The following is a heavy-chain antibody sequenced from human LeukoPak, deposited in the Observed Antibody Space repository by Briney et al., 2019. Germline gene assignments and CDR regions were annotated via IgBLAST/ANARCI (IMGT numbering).Heavy chain of an antibody. CDR2: IYSGGST. CDR1: GFTLSSNY. D-gene: IGHD5-18*01. Sequence: GGSLRLSCAASGFTLSSNYMSWVRQAPGKGLEWVSVIYSGGSTYYADSVKGRFTISRDNSKNTLYLQMNSLRAEDTAVYYCARAGVDTAMVTPTRPYYYYGMDVWGQGTTVTVSS. CDR3: ARAGVDTAMVTPTRPYYYYGMDV. J-gene: IGHJ6*02. V-gene: IGHV3-53*01.